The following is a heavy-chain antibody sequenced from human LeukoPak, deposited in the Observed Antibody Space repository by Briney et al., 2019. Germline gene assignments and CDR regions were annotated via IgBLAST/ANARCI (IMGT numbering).Heavy chain of an antibody. CDR3: ARGRSSGYYYGVVDY. D-gene: IGHD3-22*01. V-gene: IGHV4-59*11. CDR1: GGSISSHY. J-gene: IGHJ4*02. Sequence: SETLSLTRTVSGGSISSHYWSWIRQPPGKGLEWIGYIYYSGSTNYNPSLKSRVTISVDTSKNQFSLKLSSVTAADTAVYYCARGRSSGYYYGVVDYWGQGTLVTVSS. CDR2: IYYSGST.